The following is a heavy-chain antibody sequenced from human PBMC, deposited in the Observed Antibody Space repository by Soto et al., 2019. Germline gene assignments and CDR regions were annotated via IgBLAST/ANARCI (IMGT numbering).Heavy chain of an antibody. CDR3: ARVRLSIAVNDALDV. CDR2: MTYDGATE. J-gene: IGHJ3*01. D-gene: IGHD3-3*02. Sequence: GGSLRLSCAASGFTFSDYVIHWVRQAAGKGLEWVASMTYDGATEYYADSVKGRFTMSRDNSKRALSLQMNSLRPDDTAVYYCARVRLSIAVNDALDVWGQGTTVTVSS. CDR1: GFTFSDYV. V-gene: IGHV3-30*14.